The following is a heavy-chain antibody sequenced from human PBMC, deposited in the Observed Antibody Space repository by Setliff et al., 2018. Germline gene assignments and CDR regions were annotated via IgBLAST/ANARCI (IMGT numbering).Heavy chain of an antibody. D-gene: IGHD3-3*01. CDR1: GGSFSDYY. CDR3: RFWSSYYKNDY. CDR2: INQSGNT. Sequence: SETLSLTCTVYGGSFSDYYWGWIRQSPGKRPEWIAEINQSGNTNYNPSLNSRVSVSVDTPTNQFSLKVFSVTAAGTAVYYCRFWSSYYKNDYWAQGTQVTVSS. V-gene: IGHV4-34*01. J-gene: IGHJ4*02.